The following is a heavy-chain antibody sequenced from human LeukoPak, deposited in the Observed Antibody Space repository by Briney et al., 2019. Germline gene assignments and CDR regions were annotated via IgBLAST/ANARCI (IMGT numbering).Heavy chain of an antibody. J-gene: IGHJ4*02. CDR3: GGFGYEAAVDL. D-gene: IGHD6-13*01. CDR1: GFMFTTYW. Sequence: GSLRLSCAASGFMFTTYWMTWVRQAPGKGPEWVANIKPDGSETYYVDSVKGRFTISRDNTKNLLYLQMNSLRGEDAAVYYCGGFGYEAAVDLWVQGTLVTVSS. V-gene: IGHV3-7*01. CDR2: IKPDGSET.